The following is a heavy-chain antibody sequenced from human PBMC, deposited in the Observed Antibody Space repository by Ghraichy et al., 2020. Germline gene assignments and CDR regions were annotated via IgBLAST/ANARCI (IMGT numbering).Heavy chain of an antibody. J-gene: IGHJ6*02. V-gene: IGHV1-2*06. CDR2: VNPDNGGT. CDR3: ARQGVGLIRGYYYNLDV. CDR1: GYTFSDYY. Sequence: ASVKVSCKVSGYTFSDYYLHWVRQAPGQGLEWMGRVNPDNGGTDDAQNFQDRVTISRDASMSTVYMEMRRLRSDDTAVYYCARQGVGLIRGYYYNLDVWGQGTTVTGSS. D-gene: IGHD3-10*01.